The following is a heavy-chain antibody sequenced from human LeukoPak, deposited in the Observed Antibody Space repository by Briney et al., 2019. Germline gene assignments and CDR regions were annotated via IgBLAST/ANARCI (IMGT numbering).Heavy chain of an antibody. Sequence: SETQSLTCTVSGGSISSGGYYWSWIRQHPGKGLEWIGYIYYSGSTYYNPSLKSRVTISVDTSKNQFSLKLSSVTAADTAVYYCARYTAMVLDYWGQGTLVTVSS. CDR3: ARYTAMVLDY. D-gene: IGHD5-18*01. CDR2: IYYSGST. CDR1: GGSISSGGYY. J-gene: IGHJ4*02. V-gene: IGHV4-31*03.